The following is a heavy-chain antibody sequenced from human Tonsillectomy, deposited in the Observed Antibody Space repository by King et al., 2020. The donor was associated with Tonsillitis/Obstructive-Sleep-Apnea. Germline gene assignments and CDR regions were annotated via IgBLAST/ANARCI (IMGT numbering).Heavy chain of an antibody. J-gene: IGHJ6*03. D-gene: IGHD5-18*01. CDR3: ANTPPSAAYSYCYGYYYYMDV. CDR2: ISGSGGST. V-gene: IGHV3-23*04. CDR1: GFTFSSYA. Sequence: VQLVESGGGLVQPGGSLRLYCAASGFTFSSYAMSWVRQAPGKGLEWVSAISGSGGSTYYADSVKGRFTISRDNSKNTLYLQMNSLRAEDTAVFYCANTPPSAAYSYCYGYYYYMDVWGKGTTVTVSS.